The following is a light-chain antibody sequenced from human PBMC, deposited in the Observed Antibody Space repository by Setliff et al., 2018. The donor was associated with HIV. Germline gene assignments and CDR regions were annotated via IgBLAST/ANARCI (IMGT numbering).Light chain of an antibody. CDR2: AVT. CDR1: SSDVGGYNY. V-gene: IGLV2-14*03. CDR3: NSYTSSIPLYV. Sequence: QSALTQPASVSGSPGQSITISCTGTSSDVGGYNYVSWYQQHPDKVPKLLIYAVTNRPSGISNRFSGSKSGNTASLTISGLQAEDEADYYCNSYTSSIPLYVFGTGTQLTVL. J-gene: IGLJ1*01.